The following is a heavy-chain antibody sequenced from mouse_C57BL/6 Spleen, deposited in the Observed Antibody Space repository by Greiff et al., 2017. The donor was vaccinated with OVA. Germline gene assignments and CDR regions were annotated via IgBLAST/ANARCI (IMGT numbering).Heavy chain of an antibody. D-gene: IGHD1-1*01. CDR1: GYTFTSYW. CDR3: ARAPYGSSWGYCDV. V-gene: IGHV1-61*01. J-gene: IGHJ1*03. Sequence: QVQLQQPGAELVRPGSSVKLSCKASGYTFTSYWMDWVKQRPGQGLEWIGNIYPSDSETHYNQKFKDKATLTVDKSSSTAYMQLSSLTSEDSAVYYCARAPYGSSWGYCDVWGTGTTVTVSS. CDR2: IYPSDSET.